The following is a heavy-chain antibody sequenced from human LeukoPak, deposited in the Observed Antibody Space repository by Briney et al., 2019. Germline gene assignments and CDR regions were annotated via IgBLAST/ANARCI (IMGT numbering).Heavy chain of an antibody. J-gene: IGHJ6*04. V-gene: IGHV4-61*01. CDR1: GGSVSSGSYY. CDR3: ARGTNRGSGSYYYYGMDV. D-gene: IGHD3-10*01. CDR2: NYYSGST. Sequence: PSETLSLTCTVSGGSVSSGSYYWSWIRQPPGKGLEWIGYNYYSGSTNYNPSLKSRITISVDTSKNQFSLKLSSVTAADTAVYYCARGTNRGSGSYYYYGMDVWGKGTTVTVSS.